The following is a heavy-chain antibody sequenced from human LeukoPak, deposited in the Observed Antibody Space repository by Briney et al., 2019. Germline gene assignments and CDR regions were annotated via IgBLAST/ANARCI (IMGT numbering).Heavy chain of an antibody. V-gene: IGHV3-23*01. CDR3: AKDQAYYYDSGGYYSGAFDI. Sequence: GGSLRLSCVASGLTFDDYGMSWVRQAPGKGLEWVSGISGSSVSTYYAESVKGRFAISRDNSKNTVYLQMNSLKAEDTAVYYCAKDQAYYYDSGGYYSGAFDIWGQGTMVTVSS. J-gene: IGHJ3*02. CDR2: ISGSSVST. D-gene: IGHD3-22*01. CDR1: GLTFDDYG.